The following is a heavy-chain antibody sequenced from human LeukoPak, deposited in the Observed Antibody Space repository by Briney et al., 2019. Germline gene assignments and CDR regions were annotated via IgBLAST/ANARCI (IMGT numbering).Heavy chain of an antibody. J-gene: IGHJ4*02. D-gene: IGHD6-6*01. V-gene: IGHV4-38-2*02. CDR1: GYSISSGYY. CDR3: ARSSPYSSSSFDY. Sequence: SETLSLTCTVSGYSISSGYYWGWIRQPPGKGLEWIGSIYHSGSTYYNPSLKSRVTMSVDTSKNQFSLKLSSVTAADTAVYYCARSSPYSSSSFDYWGQGTLVTVSS. CDR2: IYHSGST.